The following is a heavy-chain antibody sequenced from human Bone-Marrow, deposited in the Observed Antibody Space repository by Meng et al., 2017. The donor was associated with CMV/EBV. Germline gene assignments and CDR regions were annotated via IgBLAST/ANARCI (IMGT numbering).Heavy chain of an antibody. V-gene: IGHV3-74*01. CDR3: ARDQGSSSSLDY. D-gene: IGHD6-6*01. CDR1: GFTFSSYG. CDR2: INSDGSST. Sequence: GESLKISCAASGFTFSSYGMHWVRQAPGKGLVWVSRINSDGSSTSYADSVKGRFTISRDNAKNTLYLQMNSLRAEDTAVYYCARDQGSSSSLDYWGQGTLVTVSS. J-gene: IGHJ4*02.